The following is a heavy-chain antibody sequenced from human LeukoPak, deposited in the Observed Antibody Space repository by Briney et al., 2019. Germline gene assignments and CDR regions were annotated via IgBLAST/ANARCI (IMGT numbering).Heavy chain of an antibody. CDR2: ISGSGGST. CDR3: AKDPNGDYIGAFDI. J-gene: IGHJ3*02. CDR1: GFTFSSYA. D-gene: IGHD4-17*01. V-gene: IGHV3-23*01. Sequence: GGSLRLSCAASGFTFSSYAMSWVRQAPGKGLEWVSSISGSGGSTQYAASVQGRFTISRDNSKNTLYLQMNSLRAEDTAVYYCAKDPNGDYIGAFDIWGQGTMVTVSS.